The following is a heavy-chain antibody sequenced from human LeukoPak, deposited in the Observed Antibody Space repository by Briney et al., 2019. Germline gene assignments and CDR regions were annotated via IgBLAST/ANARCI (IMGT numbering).Heavy chain of an antibody. V-gene: IGHV3-53*01. Sequence: GGSLRLSCAASGFTASSNYMSWVRQAPGKGLEWVSVIYSGGSTYYADSVKGRFTISRDNSKNTLYLQMNSLRAEDTAVYYCASPSQTTAHYYYYGMDVWGQGTTVTVSS. CDR2: IYSGGST. CDR3: ASPSQTTAHYYYYGMDV. J-gene: IGHJ6*02. CDR1: GFTASSNY. D-gene: IGHD1-1*01.